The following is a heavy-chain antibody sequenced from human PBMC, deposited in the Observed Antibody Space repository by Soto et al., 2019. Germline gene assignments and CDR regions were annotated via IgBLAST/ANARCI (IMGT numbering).Heavy chain of an antibody. D-gene: IGHD3-10*01. CDR3: TTNYYFGSGTYFY. Sequence: EVQLVESGGGFVKPGGSLSLSCTASGFTFRNAWMTWVRQAPGKGLEWVGRIKSKTDGGTTDYAAPAKARFSISRDDSTNTLYLQMNSLRAEDTAVYYCTTNYYFGSGTYFYWGQGTLVTVSS. V-gene: IGHV3-15*01. CDR1: GFTFRNAW. J-gene: IGHJ4*02. CDR2: IKSKTDGGTT.